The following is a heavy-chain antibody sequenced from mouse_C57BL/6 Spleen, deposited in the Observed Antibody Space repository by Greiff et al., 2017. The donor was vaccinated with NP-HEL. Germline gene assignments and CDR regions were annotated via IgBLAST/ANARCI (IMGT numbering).Heavy chain of an antibody. CDR3: ARRIVYEGFAY. J-gene: IGHJ3*01. Sequence: EVQLQQSGPELVKPGASVKISCKASGYSFTGYYMNWVKQSPEKSLEWIGEINPSTGGTTYNQKFKAKATLTVDKSSSTAYMQLKSLTSEDSAVYYCARRIVYEGFAYWGQGTLVTVSA. CDR2: INPSTGGT. CDR1: GYSFTGYY. V-gene: IGHV1-42*01. D-gene: IGHD2-3*01.